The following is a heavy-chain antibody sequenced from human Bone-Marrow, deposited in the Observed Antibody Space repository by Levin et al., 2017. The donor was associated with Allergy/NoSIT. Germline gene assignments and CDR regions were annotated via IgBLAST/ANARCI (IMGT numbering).Heavy chain of an antibody. CDR2: IDPDNGRT. CDR1: GFTFSDYD. J-gene: IGHJ4*02. Sequence: ASVKVSCKTSGFTFSDYDINWVRQAPGQRLEWMGWIDPDNGRTKYSEKFQDRVTITRDTSASTAYMELSSLTSEDTAIYYCARERAVTGVTNYFDFWGQGTLITVSS. V-gene: IGHV1-3*01. CDR3: ARERAVTGVTNYFDF. D-gene: IGHD4-17*01.